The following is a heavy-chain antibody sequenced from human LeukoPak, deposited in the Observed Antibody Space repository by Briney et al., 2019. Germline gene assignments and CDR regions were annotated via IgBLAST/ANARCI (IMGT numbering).Heavy chain of an antibody. CDR3: ARDPAQWLVGFYFGY. D-gene: IGHD6-19*01. J-gene: IGHJ4*02. CDR1: GFTFSSYA. CDR2: ISYDGSNK. Sequence: GRSLRLSCAASGFTFSSYAMHWVRQAPGKGLEWVAVISYDGSNKYYADSVKGRFTISRDNSKNTLYLQMNSLRAEDTAVYYCARDPAQWLVGFYFGYWGQGTLVTVSS. V-gene: IGHV3-30-3*01.